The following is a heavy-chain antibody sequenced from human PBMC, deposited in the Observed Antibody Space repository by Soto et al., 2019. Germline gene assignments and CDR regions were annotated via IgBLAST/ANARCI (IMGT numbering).Heavy chain of an antibody. Sequence: SETLSLTCTVSGASSSGFYWSWIRKSAGQGLEWIGRIYDTRTPDCSTSLKSRVTISPETSKNKISLKLTSANAADTVVYYCARGVGSSPPRYWGRGTLVTVSS. CDR1: GASSSGFY. V-gene: IGHV4-4*07. J-gene: IGHJ4*02. CDR3: ARGVGSSPPRY. D-gene: IGHD3-9*01. CDR2: IYDTRTP.